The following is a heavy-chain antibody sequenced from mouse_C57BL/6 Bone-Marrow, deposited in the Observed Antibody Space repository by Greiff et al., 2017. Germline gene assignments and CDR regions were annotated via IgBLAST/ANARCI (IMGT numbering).Heavy chain of an antibody. CDR3: ARPAYYSNYDYAMDY. CDR2: IYPRSGNT. Sequence: QVQLQQSGAELARPGASVKLSCKASGYTFTSYGISWVKQRTGQGLEWIGEIYPRSGNTYYNEKFKGKATLTAAKSSSTAYMELRSLTSEDSAVYFCARPAYYSNYDYAMDYWGQGTSGTVSS. CDR1: GYTFTSYG. D-gene: IGHD2-5*01. V-gene: IGHV1-81*01. J-gene: IGHJ4*01.